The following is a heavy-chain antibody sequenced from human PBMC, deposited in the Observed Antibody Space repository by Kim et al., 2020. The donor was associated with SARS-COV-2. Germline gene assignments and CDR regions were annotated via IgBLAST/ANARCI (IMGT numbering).Heavy chain of an antibody. J-gene: IGHJ6*02. CDR3: AGGGWYYYYGMDV. D-gene: IGHD3-16*01. V-gene: IGHV3-11*06. Sequence: NYADSVKGRFTISRDKAKNSLYLQMNSLGAEDTAVYYCAGGGWYYYYGMDVWGQGTTVTVSS.